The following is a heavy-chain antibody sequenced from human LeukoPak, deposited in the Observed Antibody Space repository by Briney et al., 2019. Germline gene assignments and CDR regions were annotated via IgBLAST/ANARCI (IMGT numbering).Heavy chain of an antibody. Sequence: SVKVSCKASGGTFSSYAISWVRQAPGQGLEWMGRIIPILGIANYAQKFQGRVTITADKSTSTAYMELSSLRSEDTAVYYCARSPQYLSAVDYWAREPWSPSPQ. J-gene: IGHJ4*02. CDR2: IIPILGIA. V-gene: IGHV1-69*04. CDR3: ARSPQYLSAVDY. CDR1: GGTFSSYA. D-gene: IGHD2/OR15-2a*01.